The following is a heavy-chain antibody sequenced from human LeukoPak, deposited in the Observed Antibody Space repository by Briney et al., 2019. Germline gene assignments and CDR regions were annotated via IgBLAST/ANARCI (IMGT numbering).Heavy chain of an antibody. J-gene: IGHJ6*02. Sequence: ASVKVSCKASGYTFTGYYVHWVRQAPGQGLEWMGWINPNSGGTNYAQKFQGWVTMTRDTSISTAYMELSRLRSDDTAVYYCARDSVAVITMIVVPSSYYGMDVWGQGTTVTVSS. CDR1: GYTFTGYY. D-gene: IGHD3-22*01. V-gene: IGHV1-2*04. CDR2: INPNSGGT. CDR3: ARDSVAVITMIVVPSSYYGMDV.